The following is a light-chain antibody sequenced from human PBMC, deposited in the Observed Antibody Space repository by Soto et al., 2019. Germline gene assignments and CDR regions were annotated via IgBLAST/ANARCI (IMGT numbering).Light chain of an antibody. Sequence: AIQLTQSPSSLSASVGDRVTITCRASQGISAALAWYQQKPGKPPKLLIYDASTLDTGVPSRFSGSGSGTDFTLTISSLQPEDFATYHCQQFNSYPFTFGQGTRLEIK. CDR1: QGISAA. V-gene: IGKV1-13*02. CDR3: QQFNSYPFT. CDR2: DAS. J-gene: IGKJ5*01.